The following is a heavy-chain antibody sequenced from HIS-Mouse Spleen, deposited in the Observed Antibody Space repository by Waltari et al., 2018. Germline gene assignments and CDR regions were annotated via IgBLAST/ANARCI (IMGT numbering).Heavy chain of an antibody. CDR2: YYSGST. Sequence: QVQLQESGPGLVKPSETLSLTFTVSGGSISSYYWSWIRQPPGKGLGWIGYYSGSTNSTPSLKSRVTISVDTSKNQFSLKLSSVTAADTAVYYCARASRDLLLPRYFDLWGRGTLVTVSS. V-gene: IGHV4-59*01. CDR3: ARASRDLLLPRYFDL. CDR1: GGSISSYY. J-gene: IGHJ2*01.